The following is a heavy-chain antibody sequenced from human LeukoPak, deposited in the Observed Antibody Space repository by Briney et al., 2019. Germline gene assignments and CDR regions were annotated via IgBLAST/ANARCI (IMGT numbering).Heavy chain of an antibody. J-gene: IGHJ3*02. CDR3: ARRNTPGDGYNYSDDAFDI. V-gene: IGHV4-59*08. Sequence: SETLSLTCTVSGGSISSYYWSWIRQPPGEGLEWIGYIYYSGSTNYNPSLKSRVTISVDTSKNQFSLKLSSVTAADTAVYYCARRNTPGDGYNYSDDAFDIWGQGTMVTVSS. D-gene: IGHD5-12*01. CDR1: GGSISSYY. CDR2: IYYSGST.